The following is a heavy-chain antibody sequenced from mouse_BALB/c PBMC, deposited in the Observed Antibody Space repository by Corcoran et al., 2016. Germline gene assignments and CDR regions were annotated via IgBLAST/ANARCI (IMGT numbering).Heavy chain of an antibody. CDR3: ASYYGNYWYFDV. Sequence: EVQLQQSGPELVKPGASVKISCKASGYSFTGYYMHWVKQTHVKSLEWIGRINPYNGATSYNQNFKDKASVTVDKSSSTAYMELHSLTSEDSAVYYCASYYGNYWYFDVWGAGTTVTVSS. CDR1: GYSFTGYY. J-gene: IGHJ1*01. V-gene: IGHV1-31*01. D-gene: IGHD2-1*01. CDR2: INPYNGAT.